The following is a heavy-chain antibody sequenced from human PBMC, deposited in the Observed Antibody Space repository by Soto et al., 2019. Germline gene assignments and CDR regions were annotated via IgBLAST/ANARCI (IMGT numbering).Heavy chain of an antibody. CDR3: ARVQGGRVDY. CDR2: IYYSGST. J-gene: IGHJ4*02. V-gene: IGHV4-59*08. D-gene: IGHD3-16*01. Sequence: TSETLSLTCTVSGGYISRYYWSWIRQPPGKGLEWIGYIYYSGSTYYNPSLQSRVTISIDTSKKQFSLNLSSVTAADTAVYYCARVQGGRVDYWGQGILVTVSS. CDR1: GGYISRYY.